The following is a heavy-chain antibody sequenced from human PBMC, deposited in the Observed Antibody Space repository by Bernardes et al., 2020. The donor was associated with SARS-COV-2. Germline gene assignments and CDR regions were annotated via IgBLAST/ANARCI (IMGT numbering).Heavy chain of an antibody. Sequence: GGSLRLSCAASGFTFSNAWMNWVRQAPGKGLEWVGHIKRKTDGGTTDYAAPVKGRFTISGDDSKNTMYLQMNSLKTEDTAVYYCTTGADIYYDSSGFSYYFDFWGQGTLVTVSS. CDR1: GFTFSNAW. CDR3: TTGADIYYDSSGFSYYFDF. CDR2: IKRKTDGGTT. V-gene: IGHV3-15*07. J-gene: IGHJ4*02. D-gene: IGHD3-22*01.